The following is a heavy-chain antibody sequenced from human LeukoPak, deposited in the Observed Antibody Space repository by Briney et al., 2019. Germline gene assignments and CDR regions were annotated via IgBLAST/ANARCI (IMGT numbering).Heavy chain of an antibody. J-gene: IGHJ4*02. CDR2: ISSRTSNI. V-gene: IGHV3-21*01. CDR3: ARGYCSGGSCYYFDY. CDR1: GFTFSSYT. Sequence: GGSLRLSCAASGFTFSSYTMNWVRQAPGKGLEWVSSISSRTSNIYYADSVKGRFTISRDDAKSSLYLQMNSLRAEDTALYYCARGYCSGGSCYYFDYWGQGTLVTVSS. D-gene: IGHD2-15*01.